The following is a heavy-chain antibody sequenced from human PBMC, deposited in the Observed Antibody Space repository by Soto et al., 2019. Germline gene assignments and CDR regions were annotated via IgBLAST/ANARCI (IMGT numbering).Heavy chain of an antibody. CDR1: GYTFTSYA. V-gene: IGHV1-3*01. Sequence: ASVKVSCKASGYTFTSYAMHWVRQAPGQRLEWMGWINAGNGNTKYSQKFQGRVTITKDTSASTAYMELSSLRSEDTAVYYCARDPSYYGMDVWGQGTTVTVSS. CDR3: ARDPSYYGMDV. J-gene: IGHJ6*02. CDR2: INAGNGNT.